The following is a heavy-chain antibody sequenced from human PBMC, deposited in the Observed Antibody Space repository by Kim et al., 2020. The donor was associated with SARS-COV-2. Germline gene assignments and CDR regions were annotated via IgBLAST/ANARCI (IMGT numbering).Heavy chain of an antibody. CDR1: GFTFGGNW. J-gene: IGHJ4*02. CDR2: INHDGSQK. V-gene: IGHV3-7*04. Sequence: GGSLRLSCAASGFTFGGNWMTWVRQAAGKGLEWVACINHDGSQKYYVDSAKGRFTISRDNAKNSVYLQMNSLRGEDTAVYYCARGRGVDYWGQGTLVTVSP. CDR3: ARGRGVDY.